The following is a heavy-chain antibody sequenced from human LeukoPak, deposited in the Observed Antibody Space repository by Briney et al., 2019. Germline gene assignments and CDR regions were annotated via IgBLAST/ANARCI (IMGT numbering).Heavy chain of an antibody. CDR3: AREVSDFWSGYYTVFDY. CDR1: GGSISSSRYS. V-gene: IGHV4-39*02. J-gene: IGHJ4*02. CDR2: IYYSGST. D-gene: IGHD3-3*01. Sequence: SETLSLTCTVSGGSISSSRYSWGWFRQPPGKGLEWIGRIYYSGSTYYNLSLKSRVTISVDTSKNQFSLKLSSVTAADTAVYYCAREVSDFWSGYYTVFDYWGQGTLVTVSS.